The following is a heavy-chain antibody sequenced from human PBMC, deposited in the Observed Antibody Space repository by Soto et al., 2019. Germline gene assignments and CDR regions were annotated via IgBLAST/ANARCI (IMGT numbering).Heavy chain of an antibody. CDR2: IVPSLDTT. CDR1: GGTFSSSG. D-gene: IGHD3-16*02. J-gene: IGHJ6*02. Sequence: SVKVSCKASGGTFSSSGFSWVRQAPGHGLEWMGMIVPSLDTTNYAQKFQARVTITADEVTRTAYMELRSLRSEDTAVYYCARWPQPRYTADPYAVDVWGQGTRVAVSS. V-gene: IGHV1-69*11. CDR3: ARWPQPRYTADPYAVDV.